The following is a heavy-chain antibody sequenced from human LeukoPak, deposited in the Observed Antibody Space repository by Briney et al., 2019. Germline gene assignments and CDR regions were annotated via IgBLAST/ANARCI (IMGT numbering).Heavy chain of an antibody. V-gene: IGHV1-2*06. CDR3: ARDYCSSTSCLFDY. CDR2: INPNSGDT. Sequence: GASVKVSCKASGYTFTAYHMHWVRQAPGQGLEWMGRINPNSGDTNYAQKFQGRVTMTRDTSFSTAYMELSRLRSDDTAVYYCARDYCSSTSCLFDYWGQGTLVSVSS. J-gene: IGHJ4*02. D-gene: IGHD2-2*01. CDR1: GYTFTAYH.